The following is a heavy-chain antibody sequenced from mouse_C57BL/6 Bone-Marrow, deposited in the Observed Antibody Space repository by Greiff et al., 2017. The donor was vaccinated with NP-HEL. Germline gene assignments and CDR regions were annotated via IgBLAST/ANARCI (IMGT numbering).Heavy chain of an antibody. CDR1: GYTFTSYG. V-gene: IGHV1-81*01. CDR3: ARPRRWFAY. Sequence: VKLQESGAELARPGASVKLSCKASGYTFTSYGISWVKQRPGQGLEWIGEIYPRSGNTYYNEKFKGKATLTADKSSSTAYMELRSLTSEDSAVYFCARPRRWFAYWGQGTLVTVSA. CDR2: IYPRSGNT. J-gene: IGHJ3*01.